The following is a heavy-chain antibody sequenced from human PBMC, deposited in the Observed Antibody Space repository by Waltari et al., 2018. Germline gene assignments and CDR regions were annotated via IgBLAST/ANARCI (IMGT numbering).Heavy chain of an antibody. Sequence: QLQLQESGSGLVRRSQTLSPTCAVSGGSIRSGGYSCGWIRHPPGKWREWIGYIYHSGSTYYNTSLKSRVTISVDRSKNQFSLKLSSVTAADTAVYYCARGYYDILTGYYRSLPYYFDYWGQGTLVTVSS. CDR3: ARGYYDILTGYYRSLPYYFDY. J-gene: IGHJ4*02. CDR1: GGSIRSGGYS. D-gene: IGHD3-9*01. CDR2: IYHSGST. V-gene: IGHV4-30-2*01.